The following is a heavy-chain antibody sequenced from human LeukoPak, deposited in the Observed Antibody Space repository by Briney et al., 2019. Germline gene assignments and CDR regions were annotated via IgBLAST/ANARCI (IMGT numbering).Heavy chain of an antibody. CDR3: ARRLGGQWLPLDY. CDR1: GGSISSYY. D-gene: IGHD6-19*01. J-gene: IGHJ4*02. Sequence: SETLSLTCTVSGGSISSYYWSWIRQPPGKGLEWIGYIYYSGSTNYNPSLKSRVTISVDTSKNQFSLKLSSVTAADTAVYYCARRLGGQWLPLDYWGQGTLVTVSS. V-gene: IGHV4-59*08. CDR2: IYYSGST.